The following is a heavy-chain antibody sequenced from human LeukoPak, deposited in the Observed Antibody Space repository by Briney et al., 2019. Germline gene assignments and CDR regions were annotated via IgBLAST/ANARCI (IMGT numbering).Heavy chain of an antibody. V-gene: IGHV4-39*07. CDR1: GGSISSRSYY. CDR3: ARWRGSGYGLDY. Sequence: MTSETLSLTCTVSGGSISSRSYYWGWVRQPPGKGLEWIGEINHSGSTNYNPSLKSRVTISVDTSKNHFSLKLSSVTAADTAVYHCARWRGSGYGLDYWGQGTLATVSS. CDR2: INHSGST. J-gene: IGHJ4*02. D-gene: IGHD5-12*01.